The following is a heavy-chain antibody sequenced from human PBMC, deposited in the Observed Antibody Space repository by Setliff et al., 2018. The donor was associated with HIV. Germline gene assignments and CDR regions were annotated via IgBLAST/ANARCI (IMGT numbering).Heavy chain of an antibody. CDR2: ISGDNGDT. CDR3: ARHCNAGTSYFYI. CDR1: GYTFSNYG. V-gene: IGHV1-18*01. Sequence: PGASVKVSCKASGYTFSNYGISWLRQAPGQGPEWMGWISGDNGDTNYAQKFQGRLTMTTDTSTSTAYMELRSLRSDDTAVYYCARHCNAGTSYFYIWGQGTVVTAPQ. D-gene: IGHD2-15*01. J-gene: IGHJ4*03.